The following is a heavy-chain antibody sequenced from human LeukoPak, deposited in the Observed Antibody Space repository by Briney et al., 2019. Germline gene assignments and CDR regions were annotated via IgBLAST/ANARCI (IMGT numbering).Heavy chain of an antibody. J-gene: IGHJ4*02. V-gene: IGHV4-38-2*01. CDR2: IYHSGST. CDR3: ARSQGGYYDSSGYSY. D-gene: IGHD3-22*01. Sequence: SETLSLTCAVSGYSISSGHYWGWIRQPPGKGLEWIGSIYHSGSTYYNPSLKSRVTISVDTSKNQFSLKLSSVTAADTAVYYCARSQGGYYDSSGYSYWGQGTLVTVSS. CDR1: GYSISSGHY.